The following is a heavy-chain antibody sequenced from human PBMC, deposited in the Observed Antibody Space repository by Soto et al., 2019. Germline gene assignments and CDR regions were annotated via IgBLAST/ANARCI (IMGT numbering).Heavy chain of an antibody. D-gene: IGHD3-10*01. Sequence: QVQLVQSGAEVKKPGSSVKVSCKASGGTFSSYTISWVRQAPGQGLEWMGRIIPILGIANYAQKFQGRVTITADKSTSTDNMELGRVRAEDTAVYYCAGLKSSGYYYGMDVWGQGTTVTVSS. CDR3: AGLKSSGYYYGMDV. CDR2: IIPILGIA. J-gene: IGHJ6*02. CDR1: GGTFSSYT. V-gene: IGHV1-69*02.